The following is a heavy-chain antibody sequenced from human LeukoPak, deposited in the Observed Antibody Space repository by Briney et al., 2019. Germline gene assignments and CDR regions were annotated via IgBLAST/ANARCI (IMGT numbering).Heavy chain of an antibody. D-gene: IGHD3-22*01. CDR3: ARDQRLYYDSSGYYDY. CDR2: ISSSSSYI. Sequence: GGSPRLSCAASGFTFSSCSMNWVRQAPGKGLEWVSSISSSSSYIYYADSVKGRFTISRDNAKNSLYLQMNSLRAEDTAVYYCARDQRLYYDSSGYYDYWGQGTLVTVSS. V-gene: IGHV3-21*01. J-gene: IGHJ4*02. CDR1: GFTFSSCS.